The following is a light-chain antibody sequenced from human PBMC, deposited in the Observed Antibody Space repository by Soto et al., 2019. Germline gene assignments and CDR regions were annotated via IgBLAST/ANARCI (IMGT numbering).Light chain of an antibody. CDR3: CSYAGSSTLV. CDR2: EGS. V-gene: IGLV2-23*01. J-gene: IGLJ2*01. CDR1: SSDVGSYNL. Sequence: QSALTQPASVSGSPGQSITISCTGTSSDVGSYNLVSWYQQHPVKAPKLMIYEGSKRPSGVSNRFSGSKSGNTASLTIYGLQAEDEADYCCCSYAGSSTLVFGGGTELTVL.